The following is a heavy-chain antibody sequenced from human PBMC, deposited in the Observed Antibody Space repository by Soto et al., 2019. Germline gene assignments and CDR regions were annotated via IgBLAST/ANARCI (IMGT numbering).Heavy chain of an antibody. CDR1: GYAFSTYG. CDR3: ARSSGTSYIWFDP. CDR2: ISAYNGNT. Sequence: ASVKGSCKASGYAFSTYGISWVRQAPGQGLEWMGWISAYNGNTNYAQKLQDRVTMTTDTSTSTAYMEVRSLRSDDTAVYYCARSSGTSYIWFDPWGQGTLVTVSS. V-gene: IGHV1-18*01. D-gene: IGHD1-26*01. J-gene: IGHJ5*02.